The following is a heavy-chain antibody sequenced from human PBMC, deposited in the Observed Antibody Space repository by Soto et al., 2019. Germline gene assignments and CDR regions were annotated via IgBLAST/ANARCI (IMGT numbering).Heavy chain of an antibody. D-gene: IGHD6-13*01. CDR1: GGSFSGYY. Sequence: QVQLQQWGAGLLKPSETLSLTCAVYGGSFSGYYWCWIRQPPGKGLEWIGEINHSGSTNYNPSLKSGVIISVNTSKTQFSPKRSSVSAADTAVYYCATGTYSRGVSNGGALDIWGNGKMFTVSS. CDR3: ATGTYSRGVSNGGALDI. CDR2: INHSGST. J-gene: IGHJ3*02. V-gene: IGHV4-34*01.